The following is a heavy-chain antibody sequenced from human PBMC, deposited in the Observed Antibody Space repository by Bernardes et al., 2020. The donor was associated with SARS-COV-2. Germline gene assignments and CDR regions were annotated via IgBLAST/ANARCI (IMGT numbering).Heavy chain of an antibody. CDR3: ARVPNAFDP. CDR1: GVSISSYY. J-gene: IGHJ5*02. Sequence: SETLCLTCSVSGVSISSYYWGWVRQPPGQGLEWIGFLYDSGNTNYNPSLKNRVSISGDTSKNQFSLKLRSVTAADTAVYYCARVPNAFDPWGQGTLVTVSS. CDR2: LYDSGNT. V-gene: IGHV4-59*01.